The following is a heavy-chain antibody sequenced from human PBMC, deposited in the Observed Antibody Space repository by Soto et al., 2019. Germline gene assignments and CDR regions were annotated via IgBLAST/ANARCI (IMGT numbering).Heavy chain of an antibody. Sequence: AGGSLRLSCAASGFAFISYAMIWCGHSPGKGREWVSAISGSGGSTYYADSVKGRFTISRDNSKNTLYLQMNSLRAEDTAVYYCARRITIFGVALDYWGQGTLVTVSS. J-gene: IGHJ4*02. D-gene: IGHD3-3*01. CDR1: GFAFISYA. CDR2: ISGSGGST. CDR3: ARRITIFGVALDY. V-gene: IGHV3-23*01.